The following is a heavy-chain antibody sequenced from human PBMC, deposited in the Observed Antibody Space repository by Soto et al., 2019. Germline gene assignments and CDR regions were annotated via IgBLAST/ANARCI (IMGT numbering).Heavy chain of an antibody. CDR1: GGTFSSYA. J-gene: IGHJ6*02. D-gene: IGHD3-10*01. CDR3: ARAYYGSGFSPPLRSGMDV. CDR2: IIPIFGTA. Sequence: GASVKVSCKASGGTFSSYAISWVRQAPGQGLEWMGGIIPIFGTANYAQKFQGRVTITADKSTSTAYMELSSLRSEDTAVYYCARAYYGSGFSPPLRSGMDVWGQGTTVTVSS. V-gene: IGHV1-69*06.